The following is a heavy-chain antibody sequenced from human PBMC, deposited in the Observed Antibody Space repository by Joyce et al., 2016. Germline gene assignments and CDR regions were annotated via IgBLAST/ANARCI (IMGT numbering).Heavy chain of an antibody. CDR2: ISSTGST. V-gene: IGHV4-59*02. J-gene: IGHJ4*02. CDR1: GDSVTSLF. CDR3: ARDGGYYFDY. D-gene: IGHD3-16*01. Sequence: QVHLQESGPGLVKPSETLSLTCTVSGDSVTSLFWNWIRQPPGKGLEWVAHISSTGSTKYNPTRKSRATISLDAPRNQFSLKLTSVTAADTAIDYCARDGGYYFDYWGQGTLVAVSS.